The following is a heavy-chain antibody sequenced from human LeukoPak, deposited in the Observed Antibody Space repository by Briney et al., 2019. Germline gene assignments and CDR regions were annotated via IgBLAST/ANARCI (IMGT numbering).Heavy chain of an antibody. Sequence: GGSLRLSCAASGFTFSSYVMHWVRQAPGKGLEWVAVISYDGSNKYYADSVKGRFTISRDNSKNTLYLQMNSLRAEDTAVYYCARERFDYYDSSGYYYPYYFDYWGQGTLVTVSS. D-gene: IGHD3-22*01. J-gene: IGHJ4*02. V-gene: IGHV3-30*04. CDR3: ARERFDYYDSSGYYYPYYFDY. CDR1: GFTFSSYV. CDR2: ISYDGSNK.